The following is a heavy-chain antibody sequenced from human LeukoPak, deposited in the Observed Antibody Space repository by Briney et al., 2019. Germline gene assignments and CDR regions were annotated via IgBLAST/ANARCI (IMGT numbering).Heavy chain of an antibody. CDR3: ARECDSSWYEGCSSGFDP. J-gene: IGHJ5*02. V-gene: IGHV1-18*01. D-gene: IGHD6-13*01. CDR2: FSAYNGNT. CDR1: GYTFTSYG. Sequence: ASVKVSCKASGYTFTSYGISWVRQAPGQGLEWMGWFSAYNGNTNYAQKLQGRVTMTTDTSTSTAYMELRSLRSDDTAVYYCARECDSSWYEGCSSGFDPWGQGTLVTVSS.